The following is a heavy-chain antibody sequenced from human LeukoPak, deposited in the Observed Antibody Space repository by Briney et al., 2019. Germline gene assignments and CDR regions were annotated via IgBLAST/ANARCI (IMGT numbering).Heavy chain of an antibody. CDR3: AREGGRSTYHYYYYYGMDV. J-gene: IGHJ6*02. Sequence: GRSLRLSCAASGFTFSSYAMHWVRQAPGKGLEWVAVISYDGSNKYYADSVKGRFTISRDNSKNTLYLQMNSLRAEDTAVYYCAREGGRSTYHYYYYYGMDVWGQGTTVTVSS. V-gene: IGHV3-30-3*01. CDR1: GFTFSSYA. D-gene: IGHD1-26*01. CDR2: ISYDGSNK.